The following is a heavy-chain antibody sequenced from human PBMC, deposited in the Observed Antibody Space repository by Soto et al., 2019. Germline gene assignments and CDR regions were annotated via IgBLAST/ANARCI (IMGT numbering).Heavy chain of an antibody. Sequence: AGSLRLSCAAYGFTFTIFAMSWVRQAPGKGLEWVSAISGSGGRTTYADSVKGRRTISRDNSKNTLYLQMNSLRAEDTAVYYCAKDDSSGYYYDYWGQGTLVTVSS. CDR2: ISGSGGRT. CDR1: GFTFTIFA. CDR3: AKDDSSGYYYDY. D-gene: IGHD3-22*01. V-gene: IGHV3-23*01. J-gene: IGHJ4*02.